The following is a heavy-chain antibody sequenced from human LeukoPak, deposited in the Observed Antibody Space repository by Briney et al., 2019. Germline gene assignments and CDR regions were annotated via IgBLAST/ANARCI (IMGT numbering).Heavy chain of an antibody. CDR3: ARDSSCSGGTCYDT. D-gene: IGHD2-15*01. J-gene: IGHJ5*02. CDR2: IYYSGSA. Sequence: SETLSVTCTVSGGSISSYYWSWIREHPGKGLEWLAYIYYSGSANYNPSLKGRVSISIDTSKNQFSLKLSSVTAGDTAVYYCARDSSCSGGTCYDTWGQGTLVTVSS. V-gene: IGHV4-59*01. CDR1: GGSISSYY.